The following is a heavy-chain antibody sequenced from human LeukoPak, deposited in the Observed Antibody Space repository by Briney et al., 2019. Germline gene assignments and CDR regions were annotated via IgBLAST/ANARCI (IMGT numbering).Heavy chain of an antibody. V-gene: IGHV3-23*01. CDR1: GFTVSRYA. CDR3: AKSRNFDWLPSDY. Sequence: GGSLRLSCAASGFTVSRYAMSWVRQARGKGLGCVSGISGSGGSTYYADSVKGRFTISRDNSKNTLYLQMNSLRAEDTALYYCAKSRNFDWLPSDYWGQGTLVTVSS. CDR2: ISGSGGST. D-gene: IGHD3-9*01. J-gene: IGHJ4*02.